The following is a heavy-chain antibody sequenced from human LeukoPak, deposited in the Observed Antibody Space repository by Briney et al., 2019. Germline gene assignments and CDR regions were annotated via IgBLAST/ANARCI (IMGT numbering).Heavy chain of an antibody. V-gene: IGHV4-39*01. CDR3: ARGSGYSYGLFDY. D-gene: IGHD5-18*01. Sequence: SETLSLTCTVSGGSISSSSYYWGWIRQPPGKGLEWIGSIYYSGSTYYNPFPKSRVTISVDTSKNQFSLKLSSVTAADTAVYYCARGSGYSYGLFDYWGQGTLVTVSS. CDR1: GGSISSSSYY. J-gene: IGHJ4*02. CDR2: IYYSGST.